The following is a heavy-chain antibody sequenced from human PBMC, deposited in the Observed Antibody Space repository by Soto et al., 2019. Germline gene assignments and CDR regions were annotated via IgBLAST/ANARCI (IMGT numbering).Heavy chain of an antibody. D-gene: IGHD3-16*01. V-gene: IGHV3-48*03. CDR2: ISDSGSTI. J-gene: IGHJ6*02. Sequence: PXGFLRLAFAPSGFTVSSYEMNGVRQAPGKGLEWVSYISDSGSTIYSADSVKGRFTISRDNAKNSLYLQMNRLRAEDTAVYYCERGGGEGMDVWGQGTTVTVSS. CDR3: ERGGGEGMDV. CDR1: GFTVSSYE.